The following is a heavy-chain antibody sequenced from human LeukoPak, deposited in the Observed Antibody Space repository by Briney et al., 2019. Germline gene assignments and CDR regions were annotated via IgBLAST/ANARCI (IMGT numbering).Heavy chain of an antibody. D-gene: IGHD6-13*01. CDR3: ARGYSSSWYRYFDY. Sequence: SETLSLTCFISDGSISSYYWNWIRQSPGKGLEWIGHIHYSGSTHYNPSLQSRVSISIGTSKNHFSLKLRSVTAVDTAVYYCARGYSSSWYRYFDYWGQGTLVTVSS. CDR2: IHYSGST. J-gene: IGHJ4*02. CDR1: DGSISSYY. V-gene: IGHV4-59*01.